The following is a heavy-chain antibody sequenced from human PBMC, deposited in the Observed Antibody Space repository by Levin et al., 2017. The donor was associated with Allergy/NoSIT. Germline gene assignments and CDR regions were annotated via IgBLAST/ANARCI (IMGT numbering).Heavy chain of an antibody. Sequence: TGGSLRLSCDASGFIFSDYYMDWVRQAPGKGLEWVGRSRDKARSYTTDYAASVKDRFTISRDGSKNSVYLQMNSLKTEDTAVYYCARGAATGDARYFDHWGQGTLVTVSS. V-gene: IGHV3-72*01. D-gene: IGHD6-13*01. CDR2: SRDKARSYTT. J-gene: IGHJ4*02. CDR1: GFIFSDYY. CDR3: ARGAATGDARYFDH.